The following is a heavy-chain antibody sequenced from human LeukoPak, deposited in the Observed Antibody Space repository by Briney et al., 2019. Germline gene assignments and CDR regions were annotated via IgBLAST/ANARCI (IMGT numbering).Heavy chain of an antibody. CDR3: ARGRGSSSSGSFDY. CDR1: GGSFSGYY. V-gene: IGHV4-34*01. Sequence: SETLSLTCAVYGGSFSGYYWSWIRQPPGKGLEWIGEINHSGSTNYNPSLKGRVTISVDTSKNQFSLKLSSVTAADTAVYYCARGRGSSSSGSFDYWGQGTLVTVSS. CDR2: INHSGST. J-gene: IGHJ4*02. D-gene: IGHD6-6*01.